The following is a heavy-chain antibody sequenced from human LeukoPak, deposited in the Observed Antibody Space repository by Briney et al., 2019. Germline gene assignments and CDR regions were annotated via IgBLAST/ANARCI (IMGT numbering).Heavy chain of an antibody. D-gene: IGHD2-8*01. J-gene: IGHJ3*02. V-gene: IGHV1-8*03. Sequence: ASVKVSCKASGYTFTSYDINWVRQATGQGLEWMGWMNPNSGNTGYAQKFQGRVTITRNTSISTAYMELSSLRSEDTAVYYCARDGRYCTNGVCPYDAFDIWGQGTMVTVSS. CDR1: GYTFTSYD. CDR3: ARDGRYCTNGVCPYDAFDI. CDR2: MNPNSGNT.